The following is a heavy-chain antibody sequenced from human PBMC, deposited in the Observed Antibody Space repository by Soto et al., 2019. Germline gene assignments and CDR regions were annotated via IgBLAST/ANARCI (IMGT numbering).Heavy chain of an antibody. D-gene: IGHD6-19*01. CDR3: ARYSSGFPHGFDY. CDR2: INSDGSST. J-gene: IGHJ4*02. V-gene: IGHV3-74*01. CDR1: GLTFSSYW. Sequence: GGSLRLSCAASGLTFSSYWMHWVRQAPGKGLVWVSRINSDGSSTSYADSVKGRFTISRDNAKNTLYLQMNSLRVEDTAVYYCARYSSGFPHGFDYWGQGTPVTVSS.